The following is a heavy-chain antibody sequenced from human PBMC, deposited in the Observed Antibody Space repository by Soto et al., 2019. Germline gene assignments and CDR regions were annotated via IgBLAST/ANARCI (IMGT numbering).Heavy chain of an antibody. J-gene: IGHJ4*02. CDR2: ISSSGTSI. V-gene: IGHV3-48*03. Sequence: GGSLRLSCAASRFTFSRHEMNWVRQAPGKGLEWVASISSSGTSIYYADSVKGRFSISRDNDKNSVYLAMNSLRVDDTAVYYCARDRGYTSGSYGGAFDFWGQGTLVTVSS. CDR3: ARDRGYTSGSYGGAFDF. D-gene: IGHD6-19*01. CDR1: RFTFSRHE.